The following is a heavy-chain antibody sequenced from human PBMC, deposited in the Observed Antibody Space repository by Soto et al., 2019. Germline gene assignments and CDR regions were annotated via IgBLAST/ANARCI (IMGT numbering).Heavy chain of an antibody. J-gene: IGHJ6*02. Sequence: QVQLVESGGGVVQPGRSLRLSCAASGFTFSSYGMHWVRQAPGKGLEWVAVIWYDGSNKYYADSVKSRFTISRDNSKNTLYLQMNSLRAEDTAVYYCAREEDTAMVTGWYYYYGMDVWGQGTTVTVSS. D-gene: IGHD5-18*01. V-gene: IGHV3-33*01. CDR1: GFTFSSYG. CDR2: IWYDGSNK. CDR3: AREEDTAMVTGWYYYYGMDV.